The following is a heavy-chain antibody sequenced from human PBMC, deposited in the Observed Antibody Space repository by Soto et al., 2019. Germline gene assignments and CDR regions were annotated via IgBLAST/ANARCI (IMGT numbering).Heavy chain of an antibody. J-gene: IGHJ5*02. V-gene: IGHV1-69*04. CDR3: AREITIFGVVIVYNWFDP. Sequence: PSVKVSCKASGGTFSSYTISWVRQAPGQGLEWMGRIIPILGIANYAQKFQGRVTITADKSTSTAYMELSSLRSEDTAVYYCAREITIFGVVIVYNWFDPWGQGTLVTVSS. D-gene: IGHD3-3*01. CDR2: IIPILGIA. CDR1: GGTFSSYT.